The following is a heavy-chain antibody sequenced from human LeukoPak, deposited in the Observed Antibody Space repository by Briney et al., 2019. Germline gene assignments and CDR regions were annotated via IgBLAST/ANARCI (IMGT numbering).Heavy chain of an antibody. CDR1: GYIFTSYY. CDR3: ARASWDFDL. Sequence: GASVKVSCKASGYIFTSYYVHWVRQAPGQGLEWMGIINPNGGSTSYSQKFQDRITLTRDTSTSTVYMELSSLRSDDTAIYYCARASWDFDLRGRGTLVTVSS. CDR2: INPNGGST. V-gene: IGHV1-46*01. J-gene: IGHJ2*01.